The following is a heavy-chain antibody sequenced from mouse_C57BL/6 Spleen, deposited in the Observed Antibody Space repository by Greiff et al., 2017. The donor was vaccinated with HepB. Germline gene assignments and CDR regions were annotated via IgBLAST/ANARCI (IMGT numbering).Heavy chain of an antibody. CDR1: GYTFTSYW. J-gene: IGHJ3*01. CDR3: ARSDGYLAY. D-gene: IGHD2-3*01. Sequence: QVQLKQPGAELVKPGASVKLSCKASGYTFTSYWMHWVKQRPGQGLEWIGMIHPNSGSTNYNEKFKSKATLTVDKSSSTAYMQLSSLTSEDSAVYYCARSDGYLAYWGQGTLVTVSA. V-gene: IGHV1-64*01. CDR2: IHPNSGST.